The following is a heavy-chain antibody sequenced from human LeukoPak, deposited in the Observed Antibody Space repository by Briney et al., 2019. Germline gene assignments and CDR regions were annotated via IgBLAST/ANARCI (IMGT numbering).Heavy chain of an antibody. Sequence: PSETLSLTCTVSGGSISSSSYYRGWIRQPPGKGLEWIGSIYYSGSTYYNPSLKSRVTISVDTSKNQFSLMLISVTAADTAVYYCARAPDPWGQGTLVTVSS. CDR1: GGSISSSSYY. J-gene: IGHJ5*02. CDR3: ARAPDP. V-gene: IGHV4-39*07. CDR2: IYYSGST.